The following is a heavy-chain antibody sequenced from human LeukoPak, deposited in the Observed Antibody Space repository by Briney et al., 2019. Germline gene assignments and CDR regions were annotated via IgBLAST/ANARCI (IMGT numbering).Heavy chain of an antibody. CDR2: ISDSAGST. CDR1: GFTFNIYA. D-gene: IGHD3-9*01. J-gene: IGHJ4*02. V-gene: IGHV3-23*01. Sequence: WGSLRLSCAASGFTFNIYAMTWVRQAPGKGLEWVSTISDSAGSTHYADSVKGRFTISRDNSRNTVYLQMNSLRAEDTAVYYCAKPLLTGYPKYYFDSWGQGTLVTVSS. CDR3: AKPLLTGYPKYYFDS.